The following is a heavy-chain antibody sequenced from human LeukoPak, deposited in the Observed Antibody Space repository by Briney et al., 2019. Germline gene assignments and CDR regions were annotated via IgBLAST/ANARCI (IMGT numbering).Heavy chain of an antibody. D-gene: IGHD3-10*01. CDR1: GFTFSSYS. V-gene: IGHV3-21*04. CDR2: ISSSSSYI. CDR3: ARAPMVRGVARYYYMDV. J-gene: IGHJ6*03. Sequence: GGSLRLSCAASGFTFSSYSMNWVRQAPGKGLEWVSSISSSSSYIYYADSVKGRFTISRDNAKNSLYLQMNSLRAEDTAVYYCARAPMVRGVARYYYMDVWGKGTTVTVSS.